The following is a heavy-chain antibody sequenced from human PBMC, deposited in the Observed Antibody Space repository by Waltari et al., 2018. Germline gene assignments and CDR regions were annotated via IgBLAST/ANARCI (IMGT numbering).Heavy chain of an antibody. J-gene: IGHJ3*02. Sequence: EVQLVESGGGLVQPGGSLRLSCAASGFTFSSYWMSWVRQAPGKGLWWVSYISSSSSTIYYADSVKGRFTISRDNAKNSLYLQMNSLRAEDTAVYYCAREPFSTITMIVVVDDAFDIWGQGTMVTVSS. CDR2: ISSSSSTI. D-gene: IGHD3-22*01. V-gene: IGHV3-48*01. CDR3: AREPFSTITMIVVVDDAFDI. CDR1: GFTFSSYW.